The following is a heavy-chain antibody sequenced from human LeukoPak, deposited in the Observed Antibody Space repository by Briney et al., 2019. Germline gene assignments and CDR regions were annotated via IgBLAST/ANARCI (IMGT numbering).Heavy chain of an antibody. J-gene: IGHJ6*03. CDR3: ARGSDFWSVGYYYMDV. CDR2: INSDGSST. V-gene: IGHV3-74*01. CDR1: GSTFSSYW. D-gene: IGHD3-3*01. Sequence: GGSLRLSCAASGSTFSSYWMHWVRQAPGKGLVWVSRINSDGSSTSYADSVKGRFTISRDNAKNTLYLQMNSLRAEDTAVYYCARGSDFWSVGYYYMDVWGKGTTVTVSS.